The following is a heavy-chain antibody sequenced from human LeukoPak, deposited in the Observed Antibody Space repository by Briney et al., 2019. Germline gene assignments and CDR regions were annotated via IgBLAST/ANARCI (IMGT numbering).Heavy chain of an antibody. CDR2: ISYDGSNK. J-gene: IGHJ1*01. V-gene: IGHV3-30-3*01. CDR3: ARDHKNYYDSSGYYPPLYFQH. CDR1: GFTFSSYA. D-gene: IGHD3-22*01. Sequence: GGSLRLSCAASGFTFSSYATHWVRQAPGKGLVWEAVISYDGSNKYYADSVKGRFTISRDNSKNTLYLQMNSLRAEDTAVYYCARDHKNYYDSSGYYPPLYFQHWGQGTLVTVSS.